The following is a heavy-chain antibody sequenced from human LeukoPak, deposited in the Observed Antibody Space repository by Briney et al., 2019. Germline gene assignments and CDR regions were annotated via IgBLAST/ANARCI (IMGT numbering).Heavy chain of an antibody. CDR1: GFTFSSYW. J-gene: IGHJ4*02. Sequence: GGSLRLSCAASGFTFSSYWMSWVRQAPGKGLEWVANIKQDGSEKYYVDSVKGRFTTSRDNAKNSLYLQMNSLRAEDTAVYYCASRRIAAAGYYFDYWGQGTLVTVSS. V-gene: IGHV3-7*01. CDR3: ASRRIAAAGYYFDY. CDR2: IKQDGSEK. D-gene: IGHD6-13*01.